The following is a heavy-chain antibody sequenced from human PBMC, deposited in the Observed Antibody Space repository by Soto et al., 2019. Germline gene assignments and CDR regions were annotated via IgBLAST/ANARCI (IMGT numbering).Heavy chain of an antibody. V-gene: IGHV4-39*01. CDR1: GASISGSYYY. Sequence: SETLSLTCAVSGASISGSYYYWAWLRQSQGKGPEWIGSVFYTGFTSYNPSLESRVSVSVDTSKSQFSLKLSAVTAADTAVYYCATSQKGYNWNYFDHWGQGALVTVSS. J-gene: IGHJ4*02. CDR2: VFYTGFT. D-gene: IGHD1-20*01. CDR3: ATSQKGYNWNYFDH.